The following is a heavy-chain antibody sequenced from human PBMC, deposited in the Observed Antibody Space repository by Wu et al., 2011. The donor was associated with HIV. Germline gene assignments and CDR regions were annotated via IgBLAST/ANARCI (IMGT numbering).Heavy chain of an antibody. CDR2: IDPEDGKT. D-gene: IGHD5-24*01. V-gene: IGHV1-69-2*01. J-gene: IGHJ6*04. CDR1: GYTFTDHY. CDR3: ARDQHPGGYNLSPIEMVYYFLRMDV. Sequence: EVQLVQSGAEMKKPGVTVKISCEVSGYTFTDHYIHWVQQAPGKGLEWMGLIDPEDGKTIYSENFQGRVTISADTSTSTAYMELSSLRSDDTAVYYCARDQHPGGYNLSPIEMVYYFLRMDVWAEGTDGHRLL.